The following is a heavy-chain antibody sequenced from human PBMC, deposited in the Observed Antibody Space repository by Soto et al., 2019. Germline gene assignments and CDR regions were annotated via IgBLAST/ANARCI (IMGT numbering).Heavy chain of an antibody. CDR2: IITIFGTV. V-gene: IGHV1-69*12. Sequence: QVQLVQSGAEVKKPGSSVKVSSKASGCTFSNYPISWVRQAPGQGLEWMGGIITIFGTVNYAQQFQGRVTITADDSTSTAYMELSSLRSEDTAVYYCARGNQRWLQLWYFDLWGRGTLVTVSS. CDR3: ARGNQRWLQLWYFDL. CDR1: GCTFSNYP. J-gene: IGHJ2*01. D-gene: IGHD5-12*01.